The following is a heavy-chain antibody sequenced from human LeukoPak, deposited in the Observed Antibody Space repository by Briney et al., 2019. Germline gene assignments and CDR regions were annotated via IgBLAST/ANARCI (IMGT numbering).Heavy chain of an antibody. CDR2: ISSYNGGA. V-gene: IGHV1-18*01. Sequence: GASVKVSCKASGYTFTTYGFSWVRQAPGQGLEWMGWISSYNGGADYAQKLQGRVTMTTDTSTSTTYMELRSLRSDDTAVYYCARQKKQTKAIDYWGQGTLVTVSS. D-gene: IGHD2-8*01. J-gene: IGHJ4*02. CDR1: GYTFTTYG. CDR3: ARQKKQTKAIDY.